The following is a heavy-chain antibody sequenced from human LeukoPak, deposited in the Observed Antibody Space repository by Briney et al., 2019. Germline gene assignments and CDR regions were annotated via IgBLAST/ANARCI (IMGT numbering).Heavy chain of an antibody. CDR2: LYSGGNT. CDR1: GFTVSSNY. V-gene: IGHV3-53*01. D-gene: IGHD2-15*01. J-gene: IGHJ4*02. CDR3: AKDAQVAHLGY. Sequence: GGSLRLSCAASGFTVSSNYMSWVRQAPGKGLEWVSVLYSGGNTYYADSVKGRFTIYRDNSKNTLYLQMNSLRAEDTAVYYCAKDAQVAHLGYWGQGTLVTVSS.